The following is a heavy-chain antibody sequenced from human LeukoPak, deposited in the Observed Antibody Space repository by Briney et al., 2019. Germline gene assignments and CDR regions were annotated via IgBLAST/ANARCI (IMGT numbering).Heavy chain of an antibody. D-gene: IGHD3-22*01. V-gene: IGHV4-34*01. Sequence: SETLSLTCAVYGGSFSGYYWSWIRQPPGKGLEWIGEINHSGSTNSNPSLKSRVTISVDTSKNHFSLKLSSVTAADTAVYYCARAVLGVVVADDAFDIWGQGTMVTVS. CDR1: GGSFSGYY. J-gene: IGHJ3*02. CDR2: INHSGST. CDR3: ARAVLGVVVADDAFDI.